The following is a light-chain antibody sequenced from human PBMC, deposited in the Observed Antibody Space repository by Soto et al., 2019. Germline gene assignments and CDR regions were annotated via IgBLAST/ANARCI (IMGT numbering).Light chain of an antibody. Sequence: QSALSQPASVSGSPGQSITISCTGTSSDVGGYNYVSWYQHRPGKAPKLMIYDVSNRPSGVSNRFSGSKSGNTASLIISGFQAEDEADYYCSSYTSSSTLSTYVFGTGTKVTVL. CDR2: DVS. CDR1: SSDVGGYNY. V-gene: IGLV2-14*03. CDR3: SSYTSSSTLSTYV. J-gene: IGLJ1*01.